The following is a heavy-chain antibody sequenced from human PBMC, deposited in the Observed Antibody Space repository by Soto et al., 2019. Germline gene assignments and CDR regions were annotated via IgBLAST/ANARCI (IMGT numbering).Heavy chain of an antibody. CDR1: GGTFSSYT. D-gene: IGHD3-10*01. V-gene: IGHV1-69*02. CDR3: ARLVGDYGSGSYPY. J-gene: IGHJ4*02. Sequence: QVQLVQSGAEVKKPGSSVKVSCKASGGTFSSYTISWVRQAPGQGLEWMGRIIPILGIANYAQKFQGRVTSTADKCTSTAYMELSSLRSEDTAVYYCARLVGDYGSGSYPYWGQGTLVTVSS. CDR2: IIPILGIA.